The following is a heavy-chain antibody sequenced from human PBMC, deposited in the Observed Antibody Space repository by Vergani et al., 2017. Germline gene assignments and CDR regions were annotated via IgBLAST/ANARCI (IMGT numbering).Heavy chain of an antibody. CDR2: ISGSGGST. V-gene: IGHV3-23*01. D-gene: IGHD6-6*01. CDR1: GFTFSSYA. J-gene: IGHJ4*02. Sequence: EVQLLESGGGLVQPGGSLRLSCAASGFTFSSYAMSWVRQAPGKGLEWVSAISGSGGSTYYADSVKGRFTISRDNSKNTLYLQMNSLKAEDTAVYYCAKGGRGGKLVPDSDWGQGTLVTVSS. CDR3: AKGGRGGKLVPDSD.